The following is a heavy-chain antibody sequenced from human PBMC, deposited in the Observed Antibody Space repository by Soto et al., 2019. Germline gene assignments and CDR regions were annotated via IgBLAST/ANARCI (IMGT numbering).Heavy chain of an antibody. CDR2: IVVGSGNT. J-gene: IGHJ5*02. Sequence: PVKLSCKASGYTFTSSVVQWVRHAREQRLEWIGWIVVGSGNTNYAQKFQDRVTITRDTSTGTAYMELSSLRSEDTAVYYCATFPQVGLRFLEWPSLFDPWGQGTLVTVSS. CDR3: ATFPQVGLRFLEWPSLFDP. D-gene: IGHD3-3*01. V-gene: IGHV1-58*01. CDR1: GYTFTSSV.